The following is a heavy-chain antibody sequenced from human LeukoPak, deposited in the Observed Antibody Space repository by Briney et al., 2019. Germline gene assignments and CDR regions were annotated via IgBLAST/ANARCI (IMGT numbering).Heavy chain of an antibody. V-gene: IGHV7-4-1*02. J-gene: IGHJ6*02. CDR1: GYTFTSHA. D-gene: IGHD3-10*01. Sequence: PEASVKVSCKASGYTFTSHALHWVRQAPGQGLEWIGWINTNTGNPTYAQDFTGRFVFSLDTSVSTAYLQISSLKAEDTAVYYCARDGLWFGELPRLMDVWGQGTTVTVSS. CDR2: INTNTGNP. CDR3: ARDGLWFGELPRLMDV.